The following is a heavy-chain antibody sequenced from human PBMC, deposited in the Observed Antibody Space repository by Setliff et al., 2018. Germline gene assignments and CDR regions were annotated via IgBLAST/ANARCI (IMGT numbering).Heavy chain of an antibody. V-gene: IGHV4-39*01. CDR2: IYNSGTT. CDR1: GDSISNTGYY. Sequence: PSETLSLTCIVAGDSISNTGYYWGWIRQPPGKGLEWIGRIYNSGTTNYNPSLQSRVTISVDTAKKQFSLKLNSVTAADTAIYYCARGGGRIRQLGATGAHTFDIWGQGTMVTVSS. CDR3: ARGGGRIRQLGATGAHTFDI. D-gene: IGHD1-1*01. J-gene: IGHJ3*02.